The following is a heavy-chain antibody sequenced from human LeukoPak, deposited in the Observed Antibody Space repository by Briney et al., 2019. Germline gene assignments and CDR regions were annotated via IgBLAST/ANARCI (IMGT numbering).Heavy chain of an antibody. CDR1: GFSISSYE. J-gene: IGHJ4*02. V-gene: IGHV3-48*03. Sequence: RPGGSLRLSCAASGFSISSYEMICVRQAPGKGLEWVSYISSGSSTIYYADSVKGRFSISRDNAKNSLDLQMNSLRAEDTVLYYCGSHYGDYSFDYWGQGTLVTVSS. CDR3: GSHYGDYSFDY. D-gene: IGHD4-17*01. CDR2: ISSGSSTI.